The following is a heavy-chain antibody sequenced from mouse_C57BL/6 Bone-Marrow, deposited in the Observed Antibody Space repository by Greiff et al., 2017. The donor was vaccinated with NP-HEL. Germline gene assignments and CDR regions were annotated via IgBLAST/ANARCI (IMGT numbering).Heavy chain of an antibody. CDR1: GYTFTSYD. CDR2: IYPRDGST. J-gene: IGHJ3*01. CDR3: ARGESNSFAY. Sequence: QVHVKQSGPELVKPGASVKLSCKASGYTFTSYDINWVKQRPGQGLAWIGWIYPRDGSTKYNEKFKGKATLTVDTSSSTAYMELHSLTSEDSAVYFCARGESNSFAYWGQGTLVTVSA. V-gene: IGHV1-85*01. D-gene: IGHD2-5*01.